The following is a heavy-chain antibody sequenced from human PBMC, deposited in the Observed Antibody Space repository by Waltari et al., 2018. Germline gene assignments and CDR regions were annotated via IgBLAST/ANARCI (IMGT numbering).Heavy chain of an antibody. J-gene: IGHJ6*03. CDR3: ARVNSSSPRPPYYYYYMDV. D-gene: IGHD6-6*01. CDR2: IIPIFGTA. Sequence: QVQLVQSGAEVTKPGSSVKVSCKASGGTFSSYAISWVRQAPGQGLEWMGGIIPIFGTANYAQKFQGRVTITADESTSTAYMELSSLRSEDTAVYYCARVNSSSPRPPYYYYYMDVWGKGTTVTVSS. CDR1: GGTFSSYA. V-gene: IGHV1-69*12.